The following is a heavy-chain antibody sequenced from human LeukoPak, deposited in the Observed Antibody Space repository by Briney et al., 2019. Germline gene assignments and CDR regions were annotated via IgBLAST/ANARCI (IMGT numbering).Heavy chain of an antibody. CDR2: VNSDGSTT. D-gene: IGHD2/OR15-2a*01. CDR1: GFTFSNYW. CDR3: ASLQNVPSYYYYYVMDV. J-gene: IGHJ6*02. Sequence: GGSLRLSCAASGFTFSNYWMHWVRQAPGKGLVWVSRVNSDGSTTNYADSVKGRFTISRDNAKNTLFLQMNSLRAEDTAVYYCASLQNVPSYYYYYVMDVWGQGTTVTVSS. V-gene: IGHV3-74*01.